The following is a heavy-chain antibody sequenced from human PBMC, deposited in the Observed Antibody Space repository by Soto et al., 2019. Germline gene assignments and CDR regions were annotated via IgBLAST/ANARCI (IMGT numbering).Heavy chain of an antibody. V-gene: IGHV3-30*18. J-gene: IGHJ5*02. D-gene: IGHD1-1*01. CDR3: AKDLSGTTSS. CDR2: ISYDGGNK. CDR1: GFTFSSYG. Sequence: GGSLRLSCAASGFTFSSYGMHWVRQAPGKGLEWVAVISYDGGNKYYADSVKGRFTISRDNSKNTLYLQMNSLRAEDTAVYYCAKDLSGTTSSWGQGTLVTVSS.